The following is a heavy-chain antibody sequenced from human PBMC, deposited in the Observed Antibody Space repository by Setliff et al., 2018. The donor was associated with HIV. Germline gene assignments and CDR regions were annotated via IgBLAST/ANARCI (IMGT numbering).Heavy chain of an antibody. CDR1: GGSINSGDYF. CDR2: TYSRGTS. J-gene: IGHJ4*02. D-gene: IGHD3-16*01. CDR3: ARVPLSSPSRPGGYFDY. V-gene: IGHV4-31*03. Sequence: SETLSLTCTVSGGSINSGDYFWSWIRQHPGKGLEWIGYTYSRGTSYYHPSLNNRVTMSLDTSKNQFSLKLSSVTAADTAVYYCARVPLSSPSRPGGYFDYWGQGTLVTVSS.